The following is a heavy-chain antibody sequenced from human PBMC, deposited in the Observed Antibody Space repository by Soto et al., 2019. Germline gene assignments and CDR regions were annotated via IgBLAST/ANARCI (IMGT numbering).Heavy chain of an antibody. J-gene: IGHJ3*02. CDR1: GGSFSGYY. Sequence: SETLSLTCAVYGGSFSGYYWSWIRQPPGKGLEWIGEINHSGSTNYNPSLTSRVTISVDTSKNQFSLKLSCMTAADTAVYYCARLLRYCTNGVCNDACDIWGQGTMVTVSS. CDR2: INHSGST. V-gene: IGHV4-34*01. D-gene: IGHD2-8*01. CDR3: ARLLRYCTNGVCNDACDI.